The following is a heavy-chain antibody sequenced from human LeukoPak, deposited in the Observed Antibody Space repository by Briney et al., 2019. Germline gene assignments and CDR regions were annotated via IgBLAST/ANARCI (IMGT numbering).Heavy chain of an antibody. V-gene: IGHV3-21*04. CDR1: GFTFSSYG. D-gene: IGHD4-17*01. CDR2: ISSSSDSI. J-gene: IGHJ6*02. Sequence: GGSLRLSCAASGFTFSSYGMNWVRQAPGKRLEWVSYISSSSDSIYYADSVKGRFTISRDNAKNSLYLQMNSLRAEDTAVYYCARNAYGAQTPSDVWGQGTTVTVSS. CDR3: ARNAYGAQTPSDV.